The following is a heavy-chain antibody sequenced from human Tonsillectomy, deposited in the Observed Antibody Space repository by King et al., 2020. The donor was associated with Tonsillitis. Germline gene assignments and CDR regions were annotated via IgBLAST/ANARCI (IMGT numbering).Heavy chain of an antibody. J-gene: IGHJ4*02. CDR3: ARAATIFYDIGHGPFDY. D-gene: IGHD2/OR15-2a*01. Sequence: VQLQESGPGLVKSSETLSLTCTVSGGSINSYYWNWIREPAGKGLEWIGRIYSSGTANYNPSLKTRVTMSVDTSKNQFSLKLTSVTAADTAVYFCARAATIFYDIGHGPFDYWGQGALVTVSS. CDR1: GGSINSYY. CDR2: IYSSGTA. V-gene: IGHV4-4*07.